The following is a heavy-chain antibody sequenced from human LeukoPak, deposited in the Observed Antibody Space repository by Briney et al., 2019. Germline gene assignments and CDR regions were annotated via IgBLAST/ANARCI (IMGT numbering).Heavy chain of an antibody. CDR1: GGSISSYY. CDR2: IYYSGST. J-gene: IGHJ6*03. Sequence: SETLSLTCTVSGGSISSYYWSWIRQPPGKGLEWIGYIYYSGSTNYNPSLRSRVTMSVDTSKNQFSLKLSSVTAADTAVYYCARDSSSWYGYHYYYMDVWGKGTTVTVSS. D-gene: IGHD6-13*01. V-gene: IGHV4-59*12. CDR3: ARDSSSWYGYHYYYMDV.